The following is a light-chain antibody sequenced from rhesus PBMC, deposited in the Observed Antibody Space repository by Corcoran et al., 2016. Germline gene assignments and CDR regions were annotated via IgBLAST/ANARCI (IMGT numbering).Light chain of an antibody. V-gene: IGKV2-72*02. Sequence: DIVMTQTPLSLPVTPGEPASISCRSSQSLLHRNGYTYLFWYLQKPGQSPHLLIYVGSNRASGVPERVSGSGSGTDFTLKISRVEAEDVGVYYCLQDIQLPYSFGQGTKVEIK. CDR3: LQDIQLPYS. CDR2: VGS. CDR1: QSLLHRNGYTY. J-gene: IGKJ2*01.